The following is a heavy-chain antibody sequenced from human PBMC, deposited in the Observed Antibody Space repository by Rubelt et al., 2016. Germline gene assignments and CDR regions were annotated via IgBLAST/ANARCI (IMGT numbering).Heavy chain of an antibody. CDR3: ARGGRFLEW. J-gene: IGHJ4*02. CDR2: IANSGGIK. V-gene: IGHV3-11*01. Sequence: QVQLVESGGGLVKPGGSLRLSCTVSGFRFSDYYMTWIRQAPGKGPEWGSYIANSGGIKYYTDSVKGRFTVSRDNAAEVMFLHMSVTVDETAVYYCARGGRFLEWWGQGTQVTVSS. CDR1: GFRFSDYY. D-gene: IGHD3-3*01.